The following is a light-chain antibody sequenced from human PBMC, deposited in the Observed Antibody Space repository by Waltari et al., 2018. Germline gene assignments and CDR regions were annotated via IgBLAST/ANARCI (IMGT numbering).Light chain of an antibody. Sequence: SYVLPQPSSVSVAPGKTARITCGGSNLGSRTVHWHQQQPGQAPVLVFYYDSDRPSGIPERFSGSNSGNTATLTISRVEVGDEADYYCQVWDSSSDHWVFGGGTKLTVL. J-gene: IGLJ3*02. CDR1: NLGSRT. CDR3: QVWDSSSDHWV. V-gene: IGLV3-21*04. CDR2: YDS.